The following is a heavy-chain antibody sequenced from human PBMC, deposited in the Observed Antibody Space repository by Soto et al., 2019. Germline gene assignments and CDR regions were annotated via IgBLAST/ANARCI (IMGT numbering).Heavy chain of an antibody. CDR1: GFTFSRYG. V-gene: IGHV3-30*18. CDR2: ISYDGNNK. Sequence: QVQLVESGGGVVQPGRSLRLSCAASGFTFSRYGMHWVRQAPGKGLEWVAVISYDGNNKYYEDSVKGRFNISRDNSKNTLYLQINSLRAEDTAVYYCAKDLNYDFWSGYGCVYYYGMDVWGQGTTVTVSS. D-gene: IGHD3-3*01. CDR3: AKDLNYDFWSGYGCVYYYGMDV. J-gene: IGHJ6*02.